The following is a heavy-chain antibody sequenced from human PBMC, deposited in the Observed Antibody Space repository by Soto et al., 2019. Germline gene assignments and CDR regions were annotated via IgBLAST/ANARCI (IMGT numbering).Heavy chain of an antibody. CDR1: GGTFTDYA. V-gene: IGHV1-69*13. D-gene: IGHD3-10*02. J-gene: IGHJ4*02. CDR2: IIPIFRSS. Sequence: SVKVSCKASGGTFTDYAFSWVRQAPGQGLEWMGGIIPIFRSSNFAQKFQGRLTIFADASAGTAYMELSSLRSDDTAIYYCAKDVGFQQHLFVFDLWGQGTLVTSPQ. CDR3: AKDVGFQQHLFVFDL.